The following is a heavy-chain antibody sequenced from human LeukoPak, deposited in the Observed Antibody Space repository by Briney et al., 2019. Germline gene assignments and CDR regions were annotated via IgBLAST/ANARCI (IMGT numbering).Heavy chain of an antibody. CDR3: ARHQSSGSYYLAFDY. D-gene: IGHD1-26*01. V-gene: IGHV4-39*01. J-gene: IGHJ4*02. CDR1: GGSISSGDYY. Sequence: PSETLSLTCTVSGGSISSGDYYWGWHRQPPGKGLEWIGTIYYSGNTYYSPSLKSRVTVSVDTSKNQFSLRLSSVTASDTAVYYCARHQSSGSYYLAFDYWGQGTLVTVSS. CDR2: IYYSGNT.